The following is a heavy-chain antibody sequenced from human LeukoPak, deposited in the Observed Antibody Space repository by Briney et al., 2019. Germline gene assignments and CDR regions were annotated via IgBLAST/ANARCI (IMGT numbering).Heavy chain of an antibody. CDR1: GFTFSSYG. J-gene: IGHJ4*02. CDR2: IRYDGSNK. D-gene: IGHD3-9*01. CDR3: AKDLLRYLPY. Sequence: PGGSLRLSCAASGFTFSSYGMHWVRQAPGKGLEWVAFIRYDGSNKYYADSVKGRFTISRDNSKNTLYLQMNSLRAEDTAVYYCAKDLLRYLPYWGQGTLVTVSS. V-gene: IGHV3-30*02.